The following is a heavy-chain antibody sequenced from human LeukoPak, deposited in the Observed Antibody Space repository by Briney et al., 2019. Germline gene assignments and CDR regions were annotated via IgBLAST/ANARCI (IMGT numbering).Heavy chain of an antibody. J-gene: IGHJ5*02. CDR2: ISGSGGST. CDR1: GFTFSSYA. Sequence: PGGSLRLSCAASGFTFSSYAMSWVRQAPGKGLEWVSAISGSGGSTYYADSVKGRFTISRDNSKNTLYLQMNSLRAEDTAVYYCASLCGGDCYSNWFDPWGQGTLVTVSS. CDR3: ASLCGGDCYSNWFDP. D-gene: IGHD2-21*02. V-gene: IGHV3-23*01.